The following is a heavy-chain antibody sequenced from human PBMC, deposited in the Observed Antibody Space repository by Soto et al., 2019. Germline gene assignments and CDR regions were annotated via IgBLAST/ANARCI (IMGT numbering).Heavy chain of an antibody. CDR3: ARQNVGDTNCFYP. V-gene: IGHV1-8*01. Sequence: QVQLVQSGAEVKKPGASVKVSCKASGYTFTSYDINWVRQATGQGLEWMGWMNPNSGNTGYTQKFQVRVTMTRNTSIRTAYMELSSLRSADTAVYYCARQNVGDTNCFYPWGQGTLLTVYS. CDR2: MNPNSGNT. D-gene: IGHD1-26*01. J-gene: IGHJ5*02. CDR1: GYTFTSYD.